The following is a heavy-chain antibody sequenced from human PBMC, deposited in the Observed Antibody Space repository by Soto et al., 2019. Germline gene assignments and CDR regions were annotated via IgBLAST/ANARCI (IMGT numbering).Heavy chain of an antibody. V-gene: IGHV1-18*01. CDR1: GGTFSSYT. CDR3: ARDPALGGPFEY. Sequence: ASVKVSCKASGGTFSSYTISWVRQAPGQGLEWMGWINAYNGNTKYAQKLQGRVTMTTDTSTSTAYMEVRSLRSDDTAVYYCARDPALGGPFEYWGQGTLVTVSS. D-gene: IGHD3-16*01. CDR2: INAYNGNT. J-gene: IGHJ4*02.